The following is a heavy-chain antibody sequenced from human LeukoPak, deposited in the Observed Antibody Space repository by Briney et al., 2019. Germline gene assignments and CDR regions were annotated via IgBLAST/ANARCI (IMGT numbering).Heavy chain of an antibody. V-gene: IGHV3-23*01. CDR1: GFTFSNYG. Sequence: GGTLRLSCAASGFTFSNYGMAWVRQAPGKGLEWVSGIISRGLTHYADSVKGRFTISRDNSRNTLYLQMNSLAAEDTAVYYCAKGRGDYGDYWGQGILVTVSS. D-gene: IGHD4-17*01. J-gene: IGHJ4*02. CDR2: IISRGLT. CDR3: AKGRGDYGDY.